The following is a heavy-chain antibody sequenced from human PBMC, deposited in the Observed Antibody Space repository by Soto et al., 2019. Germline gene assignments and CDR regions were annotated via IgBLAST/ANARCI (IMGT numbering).Heavy chain of an antibody. V-gene: IGHV4-59*01. Sequence: PSDTLSLTCTVSGGSISSYYWSWIRQPPWKGLACFGYIYYSGSTNSNPSLKSRVTISVDTSKNQFSLKLSSVTAADTAVYYCAREKTYYYGSGSYYSYYYYGMDVWGQGTTVTVS. J-gene: IGHJ6*02. CDR1: GGSISSYY. D-gene: IGHD3-10*01. CDR2: IYYSGST. CDR3: AREKTYYYGSGSYYSYYYYGMDV.